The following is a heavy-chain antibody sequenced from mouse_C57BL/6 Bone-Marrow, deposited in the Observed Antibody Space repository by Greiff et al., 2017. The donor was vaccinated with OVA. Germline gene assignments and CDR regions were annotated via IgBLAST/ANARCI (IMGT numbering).Heavy chain of an antibody. CDR1: GYTFTDYY. CDR3: APLRPWFAY. V-gene: IGHV1-26*01. J-gene: IGHJ3*01. Sequence: EVQLQQSGPELVKPGASVKISCKASGYTFTDYYMNWVKQSHGKSLEWIGDINPNNGGTSYNQKFKGKATLTVDKSSSTAYMELRSLTSEDSAVYYCAPLRPWFAYWGQGTLVTVSA. D-gene: IGHD1-2*01. CDR2: INPNNGGT.